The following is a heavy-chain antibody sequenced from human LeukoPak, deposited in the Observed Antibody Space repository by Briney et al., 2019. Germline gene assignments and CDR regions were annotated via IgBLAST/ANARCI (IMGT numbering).Heavy chain of an antibody. CDR1: GFTFSSYA. Sequence: GGSLRLSCAASGFTFSSYAMHWVRQAPGKGLEYVSAISSNGGSTYYANSVKGRFTISRDNSKNTLYLQMGSLRAEDMAVYYCARDSSSWHLFDYWGQGTLVTVSS. CDR2: ISSNGGST. D-gene: IGHD6-13*01. V-gene: IGHV3-64*01. CDR3: ARDSSSWHLFDY. J-gene: IGHJ4*02.